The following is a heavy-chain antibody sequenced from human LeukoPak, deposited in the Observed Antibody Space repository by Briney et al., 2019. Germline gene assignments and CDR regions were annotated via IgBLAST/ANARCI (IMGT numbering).Heavy chain of an antibody. J-gene: IGHJ4*02. CDR3: ARGKYSYGYVAY. CDR1: GGSISSYY. CDR2: IYYSGST. Sequence: PSXTLSLTCTVSGGSISSYYWSWIRQPPGKGLEWIGYIYYSGSTNYNPSLKRRGTISVDTSKNKFSLKLSSVTAADTAVYYCARGKYSYGYVAYWGQGTLVTVSS. V-gene: IGHV4-59*01. D-gene: IGHD5-18*01.